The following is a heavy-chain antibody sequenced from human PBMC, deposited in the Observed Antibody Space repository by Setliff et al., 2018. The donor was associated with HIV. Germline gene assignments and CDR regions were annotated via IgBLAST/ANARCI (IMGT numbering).Heavy chain of an antibody. CDR3: ARETRSFGGIDP. CDR1: GGSISSGSYY. V-gene: IGHV4-61*01. Sequence: NPSETLSLTCTVSGGSISSGSYYWSWIRQPPGKGLEWIGYIYYSGSTNYNPSLKSRVIISVDTSKNQFSLKVRSVTAADTAMYYCARETRSFGGIDPWGQGTLVTVSS. CDR2: IYYSGST. D-gene: IGHD2-15*01. J-gene: IGHJ5*02.